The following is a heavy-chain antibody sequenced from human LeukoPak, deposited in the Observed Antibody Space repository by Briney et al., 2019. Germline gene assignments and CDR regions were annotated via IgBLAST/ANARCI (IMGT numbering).Heavy chain of an antibody. V-gene: IGHV4-34*01. CDR2: INHSGGT. CDR1: GGSFSGYY. CDR3: ARGRFDY. J-gene: IGHJ4*02. Sequence: SETLSLTCAVYGGSFSGYYWSWIRQPPGKGLEWIGEINHSGGTNSNPSLKSRVTISVDTSKNQFSLKLSSVTAADTAVYYCARGRFDYWGQGTLVTVSS.